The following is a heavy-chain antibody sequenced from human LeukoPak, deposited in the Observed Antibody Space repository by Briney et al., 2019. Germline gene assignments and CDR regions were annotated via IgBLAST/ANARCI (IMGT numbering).Heavy chain of an antibody. J-gene: IGHJ3*02. D-gene: IGHD1-26*01. V-gene: IGHV3-30-3*01. CDR2: ISYDGSNK. CDR3: ARAANSGSYRLDAFDI. Sequence: PGGSLRLSCAASGFTFSSYAMHWVRQAPGKGLEWVAVISYDGSNKYYADSVKGRFTISRDNSKNTLYLQMNSLRAEDTAVYYCARAANSGSYRLDAFDIWGQGTMVTVSS. CDR1: GFTFSSYA.